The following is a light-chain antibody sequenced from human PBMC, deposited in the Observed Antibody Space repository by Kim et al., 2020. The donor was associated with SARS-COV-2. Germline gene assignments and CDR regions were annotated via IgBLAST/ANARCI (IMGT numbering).Light chain of an antibody. CDR3: QQVNTYPLT. Sequence: SASVGDRVTITCRASQGISHYLAWYQQKPRKAPELLIYAASTLQSGVPSRFSGSGSGTDFTLTISSLQPEDFATYYCQQVNTYPLTFGGGTKVEI. CDR2: AAS. CDR1: QGISHY. V-gene: IGKV1-9*01. J-gene: IGKJ4*01.